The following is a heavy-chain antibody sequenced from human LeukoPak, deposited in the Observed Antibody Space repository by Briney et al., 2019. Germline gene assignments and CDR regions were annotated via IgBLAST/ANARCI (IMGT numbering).Heavy chain of an antibody. CDR3: AIGSSWHNDY. J-gene: IGHJ4*02. D-gene: IGHD6-13*01. Sequence: GGSLRLSCAASGFIFSNYGMHWVRQAPGKGLEWVTFIQYDGSDTYYADSVKGRFALSRDNSKNTLYLQMNSLRAEDTAVYYCAIGSSWHNDYWGQGTLVTVSS. CDR1: GFIFSNYG. V-gene: IGHV3-30*02. CDR2: IQYDGSDT.